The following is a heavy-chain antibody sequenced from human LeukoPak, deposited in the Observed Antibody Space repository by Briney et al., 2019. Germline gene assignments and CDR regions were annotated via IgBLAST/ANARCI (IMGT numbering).Heavy chain of an antibody. Sequence: SETLSLTCTVSGGSISSYYWTWIRQPPGKGLEWIGYIYYSGSTNYNPSLKSRVTTSLDTSKNQFSLKLSSVTAADTAVYYCASFRVFAGFDYWGLGALVTVSS. CDR1: GGSISSYY. CDR3: ASFRVFAGFDY. V-gene: IGHV4-59*08. CDR2: IYYSGST. J-gene: IGHJ4*02.